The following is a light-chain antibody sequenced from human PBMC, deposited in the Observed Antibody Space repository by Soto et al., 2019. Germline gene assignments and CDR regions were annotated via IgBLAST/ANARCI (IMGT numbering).Light chain of an antibody. CDR2: AAS. Sequence: DIQRTQSPSSPSPSVPDRVSITCGASQRISNYLAWYQQKPWKVPKLLIYAASTLQSGVPSRFSGSGSGTDFTLTISSLQPEDVATYCCQKYNSAPRLTFGGGTKVDIK. CDR3: QKYNSAPRLT. V-gene: IGKV1-27*01. CDR1: QRISNY. J-gene: IGKJ4*01.